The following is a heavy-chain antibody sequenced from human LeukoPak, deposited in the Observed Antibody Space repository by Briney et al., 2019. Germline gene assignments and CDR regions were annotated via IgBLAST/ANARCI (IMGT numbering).Heavy chain of an antibody. CDR2: INNGGTTI. V-gene: IGHV3-48*01. CDR1: GFTFSSFS. Sequence: GGSLRLSCAASGFTFSSFSMNWVRQAPGKGLEWFSYINNGGTTISYADSVKGRFTISRDNSKNTLYLQMNSLRAEDTAVYYCAKDGDPVLLWFGELLRGLYFDYWGQGTLVTVSS. D-gene: IGHD3-10*01. CDR3: AKDGDPVLLWFGELLRGLYFDY. J-gene: IGHJ4*02.